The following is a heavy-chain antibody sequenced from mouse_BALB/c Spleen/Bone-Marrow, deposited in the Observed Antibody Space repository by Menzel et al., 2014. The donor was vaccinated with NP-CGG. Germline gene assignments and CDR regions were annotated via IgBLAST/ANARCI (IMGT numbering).Heavy chain of an antibody. D-gene: IGHD6-1*01. J-gene: IGHJ4*01. CDR3: ARWASSVDY. V-gene: IGHV1-14*01. CDR2: INPYNDGT. Sequence: EVQVVESGPELVKPGASVKMSCKASGYTFTSYVMHWVKQKPGQGLEWIGYINPYNDGTKYNEKFKGKATLTSDKSSSTAYMELSSLTSEDSAVYYCARWASSVDYWGQGTSVTVSS. CDR1: GYTFTSYV.